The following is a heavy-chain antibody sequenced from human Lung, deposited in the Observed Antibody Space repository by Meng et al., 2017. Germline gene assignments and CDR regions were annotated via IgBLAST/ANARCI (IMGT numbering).Heavy chain of an antibody. CDR1: GGSFSDYY. CDR2: INHSGST. CDR3: ARGPTTMAHDFDY. J-gene: IGHJ4*02. Sequence: PRQPWVAELLSPSEPPSLSCVVSGGSFSDYYWGWIRQPPGKGLEWIGEINHSGSTNYNPSLESRATISVDTSQNNLSLKLSSVTAADSAVYYCARGPTTMAHDFDYWGQGTLVTVSS. V-gene: IGHV4-34*01. D-gene: IGHD4-11*01.